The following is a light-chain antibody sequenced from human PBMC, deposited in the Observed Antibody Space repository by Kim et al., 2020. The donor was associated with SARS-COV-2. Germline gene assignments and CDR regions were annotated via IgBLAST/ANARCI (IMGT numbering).Light chain of an antibody. CDR2: NKN. V-gene: IGLV3-19*01. CDR1: NLRSYY. J-gene: IGLJ2*01. CDR3: SSRDISGHHLMV. Sequence: SSELTQDPAVSVVLGQTVSITCQGENLRSYYASWYQQKPGQAPTLVMYNKNDRPSGIPDRFSGSSSGSTASLTITGAQAQDEADYYCSSRDISGHHLMVFGGGTQLTVL.